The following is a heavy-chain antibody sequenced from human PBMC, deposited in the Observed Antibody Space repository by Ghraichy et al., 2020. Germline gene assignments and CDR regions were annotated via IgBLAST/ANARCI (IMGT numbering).Heavy chain of an antibody. CDR2: ISSDSSRI. CDR1: GFNLGVHT. CDR3: VRADGSGSFYY. V-gene: IGHV3-21*01. J-gene: IGHJ4*01. Sequence: GGSLRLSCATSGFNLGVHTMNWLRWAPNKGLQWVSSISSDSSRIYYTDSVRGRFTISRDNAMNSVFLQMDSLTVEDTAMYYCVRADGSGSFYYWGQGTQVSVSS. D-gene: IGHD3-10*01.